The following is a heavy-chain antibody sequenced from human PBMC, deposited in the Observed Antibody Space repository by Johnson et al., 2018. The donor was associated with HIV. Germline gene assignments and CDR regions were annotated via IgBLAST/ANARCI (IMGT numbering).Heavy chain of an antibody. Sequence: QVQLVESGGGVVQPGRSLRLSCAASGFTFSTYAIHWVRQSPGYGLEWVAVISSDASEKYYADSVKGRFTISRDNSKNTLYLQMNSLSAEDTAVYYCARSLGVVGAIGKGAFDIWGQGTMVTVSS. CDR3: ARSLGVVGAIGKGAFDI. J-gene: IGHJ3*02. CDR1: GFTFSTYA. CDR2: ISSDASEK. V-gene: IGHV3-30*04. D-gene: IGHD1-26*01.